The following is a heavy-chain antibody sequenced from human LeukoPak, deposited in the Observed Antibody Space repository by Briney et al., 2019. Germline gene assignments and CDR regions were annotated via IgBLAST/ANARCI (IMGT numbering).Heavy chain of an antibody. CDR3: ARYRGANGYYFDY. V-gene: IGHV4-4*02. Sequence: TTGGSLRLSCAASGFTFSSYWMSCVRQPPGKGLEWIGEIYHSGSTNYNPSLKSRVTISIDKSKNQFSLKLSSVTAADTAVYYCARYRGANGYYFDYWGQGTLVTVSS. CDR2: IYHSGST. J-gene: IGHJ4*02. D-gene: IGHD3-10*01. CDR1: GFTFSSYW.